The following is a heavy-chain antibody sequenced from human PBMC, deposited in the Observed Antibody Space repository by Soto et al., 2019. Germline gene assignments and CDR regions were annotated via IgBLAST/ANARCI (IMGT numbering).Heavy chain of an antibody. Sequence: QVQLVQSGAEVKKPGASVKVACKASGYTFTGYYIHWVRQSPGQGLEWMGWVNPNSGGTSYAQKFPEWFTMTSNTSISTAYMELSRLRSDDTAVYYCARPTLGAALDYWGQGTLVSVSS. CDR3: ARPTLGAALDY. CDR2: VNPNSGGT. CDR1: GYTFTGYY. J-gene: IGHJ4*02. V-gene: IGHV1-2*04. D-gene: IGHD2-15*01.